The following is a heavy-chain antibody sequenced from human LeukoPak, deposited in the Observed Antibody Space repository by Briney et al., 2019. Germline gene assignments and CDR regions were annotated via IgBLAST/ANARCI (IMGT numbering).Heavy chain of an antibody. CDR2: IIPIFGTA. J-gene: IGHJ4*02. CDR3: ARDNGYCSGGSCYLLEY. Sequence: ASVKVSCKASGGTFSSYAISWVRQAPGQGLEGMGGIIPIFGTANYAQKFQGRVTITTDESTSTAYMELSSLRSEDTAVYYCARDNGYCSGGSCYLLEYWGQGTLVTVSS. D-gene: IGHD2-15*01. V-gene: IGHV1-69*05. CDR1: GGTFSSYA.